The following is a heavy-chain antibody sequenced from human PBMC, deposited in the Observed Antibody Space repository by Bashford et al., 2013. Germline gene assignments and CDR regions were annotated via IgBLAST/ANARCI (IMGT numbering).Heavy chain of an antibody. D-gene: IGHD2-2*01. Sequence: SETLSLTCTVSGVAPSVVTTGAGIRQPAGKDWEWIGRIYTSGGAPTTTPPSRVESTMSVDTSKNQFSLKLSSVTAADTAVYYCARDGCSSTSCYSGGAYYYYYGMGRLGPKGPRSPVSS. V-gene: IGHV4-4*07. CDR1: GVAPSVVTT. J-gene: IGHJ6*02. CDR3: ARDGCSSTSCYSGGAYYYYYGMGR. CDR2: IYTSGGAP.